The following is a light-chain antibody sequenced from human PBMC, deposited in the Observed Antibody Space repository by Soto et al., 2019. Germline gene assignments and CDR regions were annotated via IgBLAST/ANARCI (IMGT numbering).Light chain of an antibody. CDR1: SSNIGSNA. CDR2: SNN. Sequence: QSVLTQPPSASGTPGQRVTISCSGSSSNIGSNAVNWYQHLPGVAPKLLIYSNNQRPSGVPGRFSASTSGTSASLAISGLQSEDEGDYYCATWDDTVHGPIFGGGTKLT. V-gene: IGLV1-44*01. CDR3: ATWDDTVHGPI. J-gene: IGLJ2*01.